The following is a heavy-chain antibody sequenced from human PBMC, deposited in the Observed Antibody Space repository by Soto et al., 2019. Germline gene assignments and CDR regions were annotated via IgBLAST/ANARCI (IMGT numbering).Heavy chain of an antibody. CDR2: LTDTGGST. D-gene: IGHD3-16*01. CDR3: AKIKGAITFLHFDT. CDR1: TSNLKNYA. Sequence: GGSLRLSCVDSTSNLKNYAMAWVRQAPGKGLEWVSALTDTGGSTYYAASVKGRFTISRDNSRNTLSLQMDRLRVDDTAVYYCAKIKGAITFLHFDTWGQGTLVTVSS. J-gene: IGHJ4*02. V-gene: IGHV3-23*01.